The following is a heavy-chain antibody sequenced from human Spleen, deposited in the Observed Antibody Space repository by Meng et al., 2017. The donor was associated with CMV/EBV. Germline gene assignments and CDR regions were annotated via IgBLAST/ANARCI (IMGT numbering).Heavy chain of an antibody. CDR1: GFTFSGSG. V-gene: IGHV3-69-1*02. Sequence: GESLKISCAASGFTFSGSGMHWVRQAPGKGLEWVSSISSCSTIYYADSVKGRFTLSRDNSKNTLYLQMNSLRVEDTAVYYCANRDFWGQGTLVTVSS. J-gene: IGHJ4*02. CDR2: ISSCSTI. CDR3: ANRDF.